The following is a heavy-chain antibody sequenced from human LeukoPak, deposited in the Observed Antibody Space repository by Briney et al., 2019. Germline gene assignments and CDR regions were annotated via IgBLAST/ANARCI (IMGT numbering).Heavy chain of an antibody. CDR2: IYYSGST. D-gene: IGHD3-9*01. V-gene: IGHV4-39*07. CDR1: GGSISSSSYY. CDR3: ARDIAIPWFFL. Sequence: SETLSLTCTVSGGSISSSSYYWGWIRQPPGKGLEWIGSIYYSGSTYYNPSLKSRVTISVDTSKNQFSLKLSSVTAADTAVYYCARDIAIPWFFLWGQGTLVTVSS. J-gene: IGHJ4*02.